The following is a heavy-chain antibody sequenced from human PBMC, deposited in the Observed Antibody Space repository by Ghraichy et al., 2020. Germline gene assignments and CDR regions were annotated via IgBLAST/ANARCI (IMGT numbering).Heavy chain of an antibody. CDR2: ISSSSSTR. V-gene: IGHV3-48*01. CDR1: GFTFRSYS. CDR3: ARVDYESSGQFDY. Sequence: GGSLRLSCAASGFTFRSYSMNWVRQAPGKGLEWVSYISSSSSTRYYADSVKGRFTISRDNAKNSLYLQMNSLRAEDTAVYYCARVDYESSGQFDYWGQGTLVTVSS. J-gene: IGHJ4*02. D-gene: IGHD3-22*01.